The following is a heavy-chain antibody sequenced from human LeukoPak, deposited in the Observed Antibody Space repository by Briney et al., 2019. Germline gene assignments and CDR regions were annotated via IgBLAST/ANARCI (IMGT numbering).Heavy chain of an antibody. J-gene: IGHJ6*03. V-gene: IGHV1-2*02. Sequence: ASVKVSCKASGYTFTGYYMHWVRQAPGQGLEWMGWINPNSGGTNYAQKFQGRVTMTRDTSISTAYMELSRLKSDDTAVYYCARDKFLGYYYYYMDVWGQGTTVTVFS. CDR2: INPNSGGT. CDR1: GYTFTGYY. D-gene: IGHD1-26*01. CDR3: ARDKFLGYYYYYMDV.